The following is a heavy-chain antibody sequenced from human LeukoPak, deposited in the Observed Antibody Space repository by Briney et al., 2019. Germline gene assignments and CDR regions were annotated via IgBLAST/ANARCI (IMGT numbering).Heavy chain of an antibody. J-gene: IGHJ4*02. V-gene: IGHV3-21*01. CDR1: GFTFSSYS. CDR3: ARDKSYSSSSDY. Sequence: PGGSLRLSCAASGFTFSSYSMNWVRQAPGKGLEWVSSISSSSSYIHYADSVKGRFTISRDNAKNSLYLQMNSLRAEDTAVYYCARDKSYSSSSDYWGQGTLVTVSS. D-gene: IGHD6-6*01. CDR2: ISSSSSYI.